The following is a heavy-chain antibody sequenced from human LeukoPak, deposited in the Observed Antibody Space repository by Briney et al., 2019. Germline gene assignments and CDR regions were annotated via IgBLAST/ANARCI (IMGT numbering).Heavy chain of an antibody. CDR2: IYYSGDT. V-gene: IGHV4-59*01. Sequence: SETLSLTCAVSGGSISPYYWGWIRQPPGKGLEWIGYIYYSGDTTYNPSLKSRVTMSVDTSKNQFSLKLSSVTAADTAVYYCARDKQPGDYWGQGALVTVSS. CDR3: ARDKQPGDY. J-gene: IGHJ4*02. D-gene: IGHD1-1*01. CDR1: GGSISPYY.